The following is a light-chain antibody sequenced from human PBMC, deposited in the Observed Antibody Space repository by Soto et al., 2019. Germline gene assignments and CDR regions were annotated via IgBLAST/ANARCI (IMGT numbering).Light chain of an antibody. CDR3: QQYHRWPPLT. V-gene: IGKV3-15*01. CDR1: QSVESH. Sequence: EVVMTQSPATLSLSPGERATLSCRASQSVESHLAWYQQKPGQAPRLLIYGVSTRATGIPDRFSGSGSGTEFTLSISSLQSEDFAVYYCQQYHRWPPLTFGGWTKVE. CDR2: GVS. J-gene: IGKJ4*01.